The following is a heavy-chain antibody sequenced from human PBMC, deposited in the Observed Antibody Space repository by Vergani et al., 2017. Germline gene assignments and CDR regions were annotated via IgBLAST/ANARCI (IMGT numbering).Heavy chain of an antibody. CDR1: GFTFSSYG. D-gene: IGHD3-22*01. J-gene: IGHJ4*02. V-gene: IGHV3-30*03. CDR3: AREHYDSSGRNNFDC. Sequence: QVQLVESGGGVVQPGRSLRLSCAASGFTFSSYGMHWVRQAPGKGLEWVAVISYDGSNKYYADSVKGRFTISRDNSKNTLYLQMNSLRAEDTAVYYCAREHYDSSGRNNFDCWGQGTLVTVSS. CDR2: ISYDGSNK.